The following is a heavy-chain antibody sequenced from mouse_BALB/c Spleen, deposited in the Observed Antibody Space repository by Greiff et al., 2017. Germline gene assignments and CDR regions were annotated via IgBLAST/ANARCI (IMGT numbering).Heavy chain of an antibody. CDR1: GFTFSSFG. D-gene: IGHD2-1*01. V-gene: IGHV5-17*02. CDR3: ARSWGNYDYAMDY. Sequence: EVMLVESGGGLVQPGGSRKLSCAASGFTFSSFGMHWVRQAPEKGLEWVAYISSGSSTIYYADTVKGRFTISRDNPKNTLFLQMTSLRSEDTAMYYCARSWGNYDYAMDYWGQGTSVTVSS. CDR2: ISSGSSTI. J-gene: IGHJ4*01.